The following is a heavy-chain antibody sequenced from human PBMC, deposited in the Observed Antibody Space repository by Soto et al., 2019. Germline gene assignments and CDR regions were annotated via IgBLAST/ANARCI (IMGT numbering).Heavy chain of an antibody. CDR2: IDPSDSYT. CDR1: GYSVTSYW. V-gene: IGHV5-10-1*01. CDR3: ARPIAAAGTLGYYYYGMDV. D-gene: IGHD6-13*01. Sequence: GESLKISCKGSGYSVTSYWISWVRQMPGKGLEWMGRIDPSDSYTNYSPSFQGHVTISADKSISTAYLQWSSLKASDTAMYYCARPIAAAGTLGYYYYGMDVWGQGTTVTVSS. J-gene: IGHJ6*02.